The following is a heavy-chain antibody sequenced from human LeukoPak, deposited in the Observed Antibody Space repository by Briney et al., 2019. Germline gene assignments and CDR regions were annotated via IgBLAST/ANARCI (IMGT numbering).Heavy chain of an antibody. D-gene: IGHD4-23*01. CDR1: GGSISSSSDY. V-gene: IGHV4-39*01. J-gene: IGHJ4*02. CDR3: ARPYGGNPGYFDY. Sequence: SETLSLTXTVSGGSISSSSDYCGWISQPPGKGLQWIGNIYYSGTTYYNPSLKSRVTISVDTSKNQFSLKLSSVTAADTAVYYCARPYGGNPGYFDYWGQGTLVTVSS. CDR2: IYYSGTT.